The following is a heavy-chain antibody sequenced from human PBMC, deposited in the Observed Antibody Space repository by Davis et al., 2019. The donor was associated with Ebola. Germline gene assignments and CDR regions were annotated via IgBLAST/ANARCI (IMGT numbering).Heavy chain of an antibody. J-gene: IGHJ4*02. Sequence: GSLRLSCTVSGGSISSYYWSWLRQPPGKQLEWIGNIQYSGTTYYNPSLKSRVTILVDTSKSQFSLKLTSVTAADTAVYYCARGGGWLPDFWGLGTLVTVSS. D-gene: IGHD6-19*01. CDR1: GGSISSYY. CDR2: IQYSGTT. V-gene: IGHV4-59*01. CDR3: ARGGGWLPDF.